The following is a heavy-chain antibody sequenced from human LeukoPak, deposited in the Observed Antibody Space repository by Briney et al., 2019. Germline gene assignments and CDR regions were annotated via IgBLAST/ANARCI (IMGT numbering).Heavy chain of an antibody. Sequence: GGSLRLSCAASGFTFSDYTMNWVRQAPGKGLEWVSYISLSSNTIYYADSVKGRFTISRDNAKNSLYLQMNSLRAEDTAVYYCTTGEAIFGVVITHYYYYMDVWGKGTTVTVSS. CDR1: GFTFSDYT. D-gene: IGHD3-3*01. CDR3: TTGEAIFGVVITHYYYYMDV. CDR2: ISLSSNTI. J-gene: IGHJ6*03. V-gene: IGHV3-48*04.